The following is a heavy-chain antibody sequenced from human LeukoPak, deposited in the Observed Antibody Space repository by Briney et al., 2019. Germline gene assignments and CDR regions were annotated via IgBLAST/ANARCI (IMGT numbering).Heavy chain of an antibody. CDR3: ARVRYGELDV. V-gene: IGHV3-23*01. CDR1: GFTFSSYA. J-gene: IGHJ6*02. Sequence: PGGSLSLSCAASGFTFSSYAMSWVRQAPGKGLEWVSSMSGSGGSTYYADSVKGRFTISRDDSKNTLYLQMNSLRAEDTAVYYCARVRYGELDVWGQGTTVTVSS. CDR2: MSGSGGST. D-gene: IGHD4-17*01.